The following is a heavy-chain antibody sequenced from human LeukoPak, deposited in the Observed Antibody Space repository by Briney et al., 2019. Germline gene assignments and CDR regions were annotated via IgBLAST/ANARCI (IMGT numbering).Heavy chain of an antibody. V-gene: IGHV3-30*03. J-gene: IGHJ4*02. CDR3: AREVYDILTGYHGYFDY. CDR1: GFTFSSYG. CDR2: ISYDGSNK. D-gene: IGHD3-9*01. Sequence: GRSLRLSCAASGFTFSSYGMHWVRQAPGKGLEWVAVISYDGSNKYYADSVKGRFTISRDNSKNTLYLQMNSLRAEDTAVYYCAREVYDILTGYHGYFDYWGQGTLVTVSS.